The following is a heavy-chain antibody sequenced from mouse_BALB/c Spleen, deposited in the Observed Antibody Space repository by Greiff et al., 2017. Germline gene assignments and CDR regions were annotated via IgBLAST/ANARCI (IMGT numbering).Heavy chain of an antibody. CDR3: ARAEYLDY. V-gene: IGHV5-6-5*01. D-gene: IGHD5-2*01. CDR2: ISSGGST. J-gene: IGHJ2*01. CDR1: GFTFSSYA. Sequence: EVQVVESGGGLVKPGGSLKLSCAASGFTFSSYAMSWVRQTPEKRLEWVASISSGGSTYYPDSVKGRFTISRDNARNILYLQMSSLRSEDTAMYYCARAEYLDYWGQGTTLTVSS.